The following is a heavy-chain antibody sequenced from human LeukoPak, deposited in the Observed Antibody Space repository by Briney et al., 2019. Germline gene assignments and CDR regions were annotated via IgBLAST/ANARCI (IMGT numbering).Heavy chain of an antibody. CDR2: INPNSGGT. D-gene: IGHD6-13*01. CDR1: GYTFTGYY. V-gene: IGHV1-2*02. Sequence: ASVKVSCKASGYTFTGYYMHWVRQAPGQGLEWMGWINPNSGGTNYAQKFQGRVTMTRDTSISTAYMELSRLRSDDTAVYYCARGVRIAAAGKPPEYFQHWGQGTLVTVSS. J-gene: IGHJ1*01. CDR3: ARGVRIAAAGKPPEYFQH.